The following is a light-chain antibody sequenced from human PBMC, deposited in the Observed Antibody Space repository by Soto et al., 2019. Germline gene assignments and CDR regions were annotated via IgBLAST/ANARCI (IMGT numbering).Light chain of an antibody. V-gene: IGKV1-39*01. Sequence: DIQMTQSPSSLSASVGDRVAITCRASQSISSYLNWYQQKPGKAPNLLIYGASSLRGGVPPRFSGSGSGTDFTLTISSLQPEDFATYYCQQTYSTPPYTFGQGTKLEIK. CDR3: QQTYSTPPYT. CDR2: GAS. J-gene: IGKJ2*01. CDR1: QSISSY.